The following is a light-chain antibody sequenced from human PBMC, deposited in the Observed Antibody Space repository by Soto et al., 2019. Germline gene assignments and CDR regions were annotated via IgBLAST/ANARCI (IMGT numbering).Light chain of an antibody. V-gene: IGKV3-11*01. CDR2: DAS. CDR1: QSVSSY. J-gene: IGKJ4*01. Sequence: EIVLTQSPATLSLSPGERATLSCRASQSVSSYLAWYQQKPGQAPRLLIYDASNRATGIPARFSGSGSGTDFTLTISSLEPEYFAVYYCQQRSNWRPALTFGGGTKVEIK. CDR3: QQRSNWRPALT.